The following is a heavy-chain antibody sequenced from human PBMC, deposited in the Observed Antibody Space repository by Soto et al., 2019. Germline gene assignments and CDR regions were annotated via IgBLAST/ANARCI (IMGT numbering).Heavy chain of an antibody. D-gene: IGHD4-17*01. J-gene: IGHJ4*02. CDR3: ARSWNDYGSYGAFDS. V-gene: IGHV5-51*01. Sequence: GESLKLYCKISGYSFSNNWLAWVRQMPGEGLELLGLIYPDDSDTRYSTSFQGQVTFSADKSITTAYLHWTNLKPSDTAIYYCARSWNDYGSYGAFDSWGQGTRVTAPQ. CDR1: GYSFSNNW. CDR2: IYPDDSDT.